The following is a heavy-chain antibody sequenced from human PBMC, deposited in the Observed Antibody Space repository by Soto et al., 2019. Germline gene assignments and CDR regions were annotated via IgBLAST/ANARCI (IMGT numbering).Heavy chain of an antibody. Sequence: PGGSLRLSCAASGFTFSSYAMSWVRQAPGKRLEWVSSISAIGDRVYHADSVKGRFPVSRDNSKNTLYLQMNSPRAEDTAVYYCARFSRCAGDCPRDLWGRGTLVTVSS. CDR1: GFTFSSYA. D-gene: IGHD2-21*02. CDR2: ISAIGDRV. CDR3: ARFSRCAGDCPRDL. V-gene: IGHV3-23*01. J-gene: IGHJ5*02.